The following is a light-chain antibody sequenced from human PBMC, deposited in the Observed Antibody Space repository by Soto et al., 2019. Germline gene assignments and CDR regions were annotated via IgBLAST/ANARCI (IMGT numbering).Light chain of an antibody. CDR2: DAS. V-gene: IGKV3-11*01. Sequence: IVFAHVPTAPSFSPRERATPSCRASRSVSSYLAWYQQKPGQAPRLLIYDASNRATGIPARFSGSGSGTDFTLTISSLEPEDFAVYYCQQRSNWPPLTFGGGTKVDIK. CDR3: QQRSNWPPLT. J-gene: IGKJ4*01. CDR1: RSVSSY.